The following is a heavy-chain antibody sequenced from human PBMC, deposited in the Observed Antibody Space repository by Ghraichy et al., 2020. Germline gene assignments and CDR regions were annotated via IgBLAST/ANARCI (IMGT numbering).Heavy chain of an antibody. CDR1: GFTFSSYW. D-gene: IGHD4-17*01. CDR3: AREAYDSGDEYFDY. J-gene: IGHJ4*02. Sequence: GGSLRLSCAASGFTFSSYWMHWVRQAPGKGLVWVSRMNSDGSSKNYADSVKGRFTISRDNAKRTLFLQMNSLRAEDAAVYYCAREAYDSGDEYFDYWGQGTLVTFSA. V-gene: IGHV3-74*01. CDR2: MNSDGSSK.